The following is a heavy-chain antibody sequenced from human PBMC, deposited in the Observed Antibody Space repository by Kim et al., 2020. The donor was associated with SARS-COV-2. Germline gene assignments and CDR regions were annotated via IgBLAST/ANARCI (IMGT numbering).Heavy chain of an antibody. CDR3: VRLRYFDWLFDY. V-gene: IGHV4-39*01. D-gene: IGHD3-9*01. J-gene: IGHJ4*02. Sequence: PPLQSLDTISVDTSKNQFSLKLSSVTAADTAVYYCVRLRYFDWLFDYWGQGTLVTVSS.